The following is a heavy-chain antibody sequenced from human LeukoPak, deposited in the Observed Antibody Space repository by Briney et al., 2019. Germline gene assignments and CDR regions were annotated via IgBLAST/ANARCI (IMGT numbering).Heavy chain of an antibody. CDR1: GFIFTTYG. V-gene: IGHV3-21*01. CDR3: ARDLGQYYDTSDNWFDP. D-gene: IGHD3-22*01. CDR2: ITFSSTSI. Sequence: PGGSLRLSCTASGFIFTTYGMNWVRQAPGKGLEWVSSITFSSTSIYYSDSVKGRFTISRDNAKNTLNLQMNSLRAEDTAVYYCARDLGQYYDTSDNWFDPWGQGTLVTVSS. J-gene: IGHJ5*02.